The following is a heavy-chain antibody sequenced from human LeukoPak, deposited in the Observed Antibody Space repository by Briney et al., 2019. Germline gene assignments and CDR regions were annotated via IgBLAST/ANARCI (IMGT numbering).Heavy chain of an antibody. CDR3: ARDSRYYDYVWGSYRTFDY. Sequence: GGSLRLSCAASEFTFSSYSMNWVRQAPGKGLEWVSSISSSSSYIYYADSVKGRFTISRDNAKNSLYLQMNSLRAEDTAVYYCARDSRYYDYVWGSYRTFDYWGQGTLVTVSS. V-gene: IGHV3-21*01. J-gene: IGHJ4*02. CDR2: ISSSSSYI. CDR1: EFTFSSYS. D-gene: IGHD3-16*02.